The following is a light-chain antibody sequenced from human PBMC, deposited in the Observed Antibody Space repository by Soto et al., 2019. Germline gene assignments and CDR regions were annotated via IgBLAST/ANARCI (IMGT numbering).Light chain of an antibody. CDR2: RNN. J-gene: IGLJ2*01. CDR1: SSNIGRSY. CDR3: AAWDDSLSGVV. Sequence: QSVLTQPPSASGTPGQRVTISCSGSSSNIGRSYVFWYKQLPGTAPRLLIYRNNQRPSGVPDRFAGSKSGTGASLATSGLRSDDEAVYYCAAWDDSLSGVVFGGGTQLTVL. V-gene: IGLV1-47*01.